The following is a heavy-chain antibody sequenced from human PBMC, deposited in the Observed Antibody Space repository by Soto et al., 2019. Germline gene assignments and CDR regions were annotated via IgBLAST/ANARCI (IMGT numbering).Heavy chain of an antibody. D-gene: IGHD2-2*01. CDR3: AKGQHCSTTSCYFYYYGMDV. J-gene: IGHJ6*02. V-gene: IGHV3-30*18. CDR2: ISYDGSNK. CDR1: GFTFSTYG. Sequence: QVQLVESGGGVVQPGRSLRLSCAASGFTFSTYGMHWVRQAPGKGLEWVAVISYDGSNKYYADSVKRRLTISRDNSKNTLYLQMNSLRDEDTAVYYCAKGQHCSTTSCYFYYYGMDVWGQGTTVAVSS.